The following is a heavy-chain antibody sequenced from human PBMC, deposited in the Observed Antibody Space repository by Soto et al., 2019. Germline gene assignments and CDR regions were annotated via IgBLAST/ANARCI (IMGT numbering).Heavy chain of an antibody. Sequence: GGSLRLSCAASGFTFSSYGMHWVRQAPGKGLEWVAVISYDGSNKYYADSVKGRFTISRDNSKNTLYLQMNSLRAEDTAVYYCAIKFTRVTAGTFVDYWGQGTLVTVYS. J-gene: IGHJ4*02. CDR3: AIKFTRVTAGTFVDY. D-gene: IGHD2-21*02. CDR2: ISYDGSNK. CDR1: GFTFSSYG. V-gene: IGHV3-30*03.